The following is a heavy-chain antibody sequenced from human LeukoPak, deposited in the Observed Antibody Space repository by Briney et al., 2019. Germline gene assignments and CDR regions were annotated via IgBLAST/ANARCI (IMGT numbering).Heavy chain of an antibody. J-gene: IGHJ4*02. D-gene: IGHD5-12*01. V-gene: IGHV4-39*01. Sequence: PSETLSLTCTVSGGSISSSSYYWGWIRQPPGKGLEWIGSIYYSGSTYYNPSLKSRVTISVDTSKNQFSLKLSSVTAADTAVYYCARQVDKDFDYWGQRTLVTVSS. CDR3: ARQVDKDFDY. CDR1: GGSISSSSYY. CDR2: IYYSGST.